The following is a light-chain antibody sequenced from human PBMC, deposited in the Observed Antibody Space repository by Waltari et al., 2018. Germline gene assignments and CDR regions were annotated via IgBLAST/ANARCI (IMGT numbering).Light chain of an antibody. J-gene: IGKJ4*01. V-gene: IGKV3-11*01. Sequence: IVLTQSPATLSLSPGERATLSCSVSQSVSRYLAWYQQKPGQAPRLLIYDTYNRATGVPARFSGSGSGTDFTLTIGSLEPEDFAVYYCQQRLTWPPLTFGGGTKVEMK. CDR1: QSVSRY. CDR2: DTY. CDR3: QQRLTWPPLT.